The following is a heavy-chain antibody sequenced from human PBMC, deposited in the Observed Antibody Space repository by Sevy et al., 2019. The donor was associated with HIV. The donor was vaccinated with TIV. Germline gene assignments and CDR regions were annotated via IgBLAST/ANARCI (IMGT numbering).Heavy chain of an antibody. CDR3: ANKYDYGDDYYYYGMDV. V-gene: IGHV3-30*18. CDR2: ISYDGSNK. CDR1: GFTFSSYG. J-gene: IGHJ6*02. Sequence: GGSLRLSCAASGFTFSSYGMHWVRQAPGKGLEWVAVISYDGSNKYYADSVKGRFTISRDNSKNTLYLQKNSLRAEDTAVYYCANKYDYGDDYYYYGMDVWGQGTTVTVSS. D-gene: IGHD4-17*01.